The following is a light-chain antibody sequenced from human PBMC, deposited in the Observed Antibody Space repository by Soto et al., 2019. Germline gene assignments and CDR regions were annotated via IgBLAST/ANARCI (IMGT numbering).Light chain of an antibody. CDR3: QQYNNWPPSIT. CDR2: GSF. J-gene: IGKJ5*01. CDR1: QSVDNN. Sequence: EIVMTQSPVTLSASPGESATLSCRASQSVDNNVAWYQQKPGQAPRLLIVGSFARATGIPARFSGSGSGSEFTLTISSLQSEDFAVYYCQQYNNWPPSITFGQGTRLEIK. V-gene: IGKV3-15*01.